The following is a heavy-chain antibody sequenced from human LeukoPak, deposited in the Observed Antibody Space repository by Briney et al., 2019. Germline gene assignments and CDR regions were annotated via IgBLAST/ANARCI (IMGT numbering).Heavy chain of an antibody. CDR3: ATVRGVIRDAFDI. CDR1: GFTFSSYW. Sequence: GGSLRLSCAASGFTFSSYWMHWVRQAPGKGLVWVSRVNSDGSSTTYADSVKGRFTISRDNSKNTLYLQMNSLRAEDTAVYYCATVRGVIRDAFDIWGQGTMVTVSS. V-gene: IGHV3-74*01. D-gene: IGHD3-10*01. CDR2: VNSDGSST. J-gene: IGHJ3*02.